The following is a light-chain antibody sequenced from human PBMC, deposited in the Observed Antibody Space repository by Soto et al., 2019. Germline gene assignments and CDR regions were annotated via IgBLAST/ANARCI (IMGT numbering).Light chain of an antibody. V-gene: IGKV3-15*01. CDR3: QQYNDWPQT. Sequence: EIVMTQSPAPLSVSPGERATLSCRASQSVRSNLAWYQHQPGQAPRLLIYGASTRATGITARFSGSGSGTEFPLTISSLQSEDFAVYYCQQYNDWPQTFGQGTKVEIK. CDR2: GAS. J-gene: IGKJ1*01. CDR1: QSVRSN.